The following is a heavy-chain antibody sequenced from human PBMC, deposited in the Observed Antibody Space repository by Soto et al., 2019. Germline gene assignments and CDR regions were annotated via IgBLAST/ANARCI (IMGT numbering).Heavy chain of an antibody. CDR2: ISGSGGST. D-gene: IGHD3-22*01. Sequence: EVQLLESGGGLVQPGGSLRLSCAASGFTFSSYAMSWVRQAPGKGLEWVSGISGSGGSTYYADCVKGRFTISRDNSKNTLYLQMNSLRAEDTAVYYCAKSTMIVVATSGRLYYFDYWGQGTLVTVSS. J-gene: IGHJ4*02. CDR3: AKSTMIVVATSGRLYYFDY. V-gene: IGHV3-23*01. CDR1: GFTFSSYA.